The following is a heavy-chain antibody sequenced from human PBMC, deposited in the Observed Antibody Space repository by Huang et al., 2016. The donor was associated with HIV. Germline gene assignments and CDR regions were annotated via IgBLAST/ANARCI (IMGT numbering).Heavy chain of an antibody. D-gene: IGHD5-18*01. CDR2: VRGSGGGT. CDR1: GFTFSTYA. Sequence: EVQLLESGGGLVQPGGSPRLSCGGSGFTFSTYAMSWVRQGPGKGLEWVSGVRGSGGGTYYADSVKGRCTISRDNSNNTLYLQMNSRRVEDTAVYYCAKGGGASPRLHAFDVWGQGTMVTVSS. J-gene: IGHJ3*01. V-gene: IGHV3-23*01. CDR3: AKGGGASPRLHAFDV.